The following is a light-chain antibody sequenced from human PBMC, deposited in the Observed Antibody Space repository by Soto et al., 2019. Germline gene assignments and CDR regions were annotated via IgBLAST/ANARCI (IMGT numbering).Light chain of an antibody. CDR1: QSVSSN. Sequence: EIVMTQSPATLSVSPGESATLSCRASQSVSSNLAWYQQKPGRAPRLLIYGPSTRATGIPARFGGSGSGTDFTLTISRQQSEDFAVYYCQQYNKWPFTFGQGTKLEIK. V-gene: IGKV3-15*01. CDR3: QQYNKWPFT. J-gene: IGKJ2*01. CDR2: GPS.